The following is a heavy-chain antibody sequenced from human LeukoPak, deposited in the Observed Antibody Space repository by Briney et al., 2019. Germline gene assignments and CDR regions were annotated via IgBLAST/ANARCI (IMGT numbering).Heavy chain of an antibody. CDR1: GFTFSSYA. CDR2: ISYDGSNK. D-gene: IGHD2-2*01. CDR3: ARAGCSSTSCVNYYYGMDV. V-gene: IGHV3-30*04. Sequence: GGSLRLSCAASGFTFSSYAMHWVRQAPGKGLERPAVISYDGSNKYYADSVKGRFTISRDNSKNTLYLQMNSLRAEDTAVYYCARAGCSSTSCVNYYYGMDVWGKGTTVTVSP. J-gene: IGHJ6*04.